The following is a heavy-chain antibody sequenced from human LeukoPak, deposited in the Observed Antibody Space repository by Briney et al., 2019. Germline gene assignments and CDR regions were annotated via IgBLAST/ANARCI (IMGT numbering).Heavy chain of an antibody. J-gene: IGHJ4*02. CDR1: GFTFSSYG. CDR2: ISYDGSNK. CDR3: ANSDY. Sequence: GRSLRLSCAASGFTFSSYGMHWVRQAPGKGLEWVAVISYDGSNKYYADSVKGRFTISRDNSKNTLYLQMNSLRAEDTAEYYCANSDYWGQGTLVTVSS. V-gene: IGHV3-30*18.